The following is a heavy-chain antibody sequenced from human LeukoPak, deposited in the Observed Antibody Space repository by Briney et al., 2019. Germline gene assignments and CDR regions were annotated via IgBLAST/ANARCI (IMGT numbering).Heavy chain of an antibody. D-gene: IGHD3-3*01. J-gene: IGHJ3*02. V-gene: IGHV3-49*04. Sequence: GGSLRLSCTASGFTFGDYAMSWVRQAPGKGLEWVGFIRSKVYGGTTEYAASVKVRFTISRDDSKSIAYLQMTSLKTEDAGVYYCTRFTIVGVVDAFDTWGQGTMVTVSS. CDR3: TRFTIVGVVDAFDT. CDR1: GFTFGDYA. CDR2: IRSKVYGGTT.